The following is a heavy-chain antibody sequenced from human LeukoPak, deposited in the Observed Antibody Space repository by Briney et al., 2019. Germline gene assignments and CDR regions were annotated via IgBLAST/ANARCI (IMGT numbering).Heavy chain of an antibody. D-gene: IGHD3-22*01. CDR1: GFTFSSYA. V-gene: IGHV3-30-3*01. J-gene: IGHJ4*02. Sequence: GGSLRLSCAASGFTFSSYAMHWVRQAPGKGLEWVAVISYGGSTEYYADSVKGRFTISRDNSKNTLYLQMNSLRTEDTAVYYCARAGEDYDSSGYYGYWGQGTLVTVSS. CDR2: ISYGGSTE. CDR3: ARAGEDYDSSGYYGY.